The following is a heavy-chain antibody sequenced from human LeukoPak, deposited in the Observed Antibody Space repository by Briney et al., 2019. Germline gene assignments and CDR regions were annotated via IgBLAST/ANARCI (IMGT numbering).Heavy chain of an antibody. V-gene: IGHV3-66*01. CDR1: GFTASSNY. D-gene: IGHD3-9*01. CDR2: IYSGGST. CDR3: ARDKIEGDDILTGYRSPYYYGMDV. Sequence: GGSLRLSCAASGFTASSNYMSWVRQAPGKGLEWVSVIYSGGSTYYADSVKGRFTISRDNSKNTLYLQMNSLRAEDTAVYYCARDKIEGDDILTGYRSPYYYGMDVWGQGTTVTVSS. J-gene: IGHJ6*02.